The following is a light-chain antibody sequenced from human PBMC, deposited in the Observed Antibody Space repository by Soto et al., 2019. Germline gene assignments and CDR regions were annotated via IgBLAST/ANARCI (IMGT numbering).Light chain of an antibody. CDR3: TSYAGSNNVV. CDR1: SSDIGGYNY. V-gene: IGLV2-8*01. Sequence: QSALTQPPSASGSPGPSVTISCTGTSSDIGGYNYVSWYQQHPGKAPKLIIYEVSKRPSGVPDRFSGSKSGNTASLTVSGLQAEDEADYYCTSYAGSNNVVFAGGTKLTVL. CDR2: EVS. J-gene: IGLJ3*02.